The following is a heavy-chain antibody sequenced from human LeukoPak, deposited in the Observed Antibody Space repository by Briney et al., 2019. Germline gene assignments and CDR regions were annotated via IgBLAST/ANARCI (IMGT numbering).Heavy chain of an antibody. CDR1: GFNFGDYY. CDR2: ISSSGHNI. D-gene: IGHD1-26*01. CDR3: AREASGNYYVFDY. Sequence: AGGSLRLSCVASGFNFGDYYMNWFRQAPGKGLEWLSFISSSGHNILYTDSVKGRFTVSRDNVKKSVHLHMTSLRAEDTGVYYCAREASGNYYVFDYWGQGTLVTVSS. J-gene: IGHJ4*02. V-gene: IGHV3-11*04.